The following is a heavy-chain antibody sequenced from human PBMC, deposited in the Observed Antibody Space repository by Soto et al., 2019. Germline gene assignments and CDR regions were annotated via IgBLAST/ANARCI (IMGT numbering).Heavy chain of an antibody. CDR3: AKDKFIAAAGTIDY. Sequence: ESGGGLVQPGRSLRLSCAASGFTFDDYAMHWVRQAPGKGLEWVSGISWNSGSIGYADSVKGRFTISRDNAKNSLYLQMNSLRAEDTALYYCAKDKFIAAAGTIDYWGQGTLVTVSS. J-gene: IGHJ4*02. D-gene: IGHD6-13*01. CDR1: GFTFDDYA. CDR2: ISWNSGSI. V-gene: IGHV3-9*01.